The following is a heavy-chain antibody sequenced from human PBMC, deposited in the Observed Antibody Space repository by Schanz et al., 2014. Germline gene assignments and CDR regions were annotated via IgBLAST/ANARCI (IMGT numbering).Heavy chain of an antibody. CDR1: GGSFSDYY. Sequence: QVQLQQWGAGLLKPSETLSLTCAVYGGSFSDYYWSWIRQPPGKGLEWIGDIGHSGNTKDNPSLKSRVTMSVETSKNQFPLKLPSVTAVDTAVYYCAGMATVTYFDFWGQGALVTVSS. CDR2: IGHSGNT. CDR3: AGMATVTYFDF. D-gene: IGHD4-17*01. V-gene: IGHV4-34*01. J-gene: IGHJ4*02.